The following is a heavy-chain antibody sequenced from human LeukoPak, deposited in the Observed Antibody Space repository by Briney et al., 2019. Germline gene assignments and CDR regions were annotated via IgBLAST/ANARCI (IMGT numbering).Heavy chain of an antibody. CDR1: GFTFSGSP. Sequence: GGSLRLSCAASGFTFSGSPMHWVRQASGKGLEWVGRMRSKSNSYATAYAASVKSRVTISRDDSKNTAYLQMNSLKAEDTAVYYCTRPMVDTPWPNYYYMDVWGKGTTVTVSS. D-gene: IGHD4/OR15-4a*01. CDR2: MRSKSNSYAT. V-gene: IGHV3-73*01. J-gene: IGHJ6*03. CDR3: TRPMVDTPWPNYYYMDV.